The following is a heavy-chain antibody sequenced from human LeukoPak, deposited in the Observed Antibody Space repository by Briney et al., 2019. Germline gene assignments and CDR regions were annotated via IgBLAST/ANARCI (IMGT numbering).Heavy chain of an antibody. CDR1: GDSISRYY. J-gene: IGHJ4*02. D-gene: IGHD1-26*01. Sequence: PSETLSLTCTFSGDSISRYYWSWIRQPPGKGLEWIGYIYYSGSTNYNPSLKSRVTISVDTSKNQFPLKLSSVTAADTAVYYCARDPYSNYFDLWGQGTLVTVSS. CDR3: ARDPYSNYFDL. V-gene: IGHV4-59*01. CDR2: IYYSGST.